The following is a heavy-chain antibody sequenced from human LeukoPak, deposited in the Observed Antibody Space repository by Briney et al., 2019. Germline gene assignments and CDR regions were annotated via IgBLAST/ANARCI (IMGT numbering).Heavy chain of an antibody. CDR2: IYSGDST. V-gene: IGHV3-66*01. J-gene: IGHJ3*02. CDR1: GFTVSGNY. CDR3: ARVFWEKDGFIGAFDI. D-gene: IGHD3-3*01. Sequence: PGGSLRLSCAAPGFTVSGNYMSWVRQAPGKGLEWVSIIYSGDSTYYADSVKGRFTISRDNSKNTLYLQMNSLRAEDTAVYYCARVFWEKDGFIGAFDIWGQGTMVTVSS.